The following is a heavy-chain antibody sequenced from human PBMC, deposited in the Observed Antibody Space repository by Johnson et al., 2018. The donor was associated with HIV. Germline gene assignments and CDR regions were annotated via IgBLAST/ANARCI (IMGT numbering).Heavy chain of an antibody. D-gene: IGHD7-27*01. Sequence: QVQLVESGGGLVQPGGSLRLSCVASGFIFSTYGMHWVRQAPGKGLEWVAVISYDGKSTYYADSVKGRFTISRDNSKNTLYLQMNSLRAEDTAVYYCAPLGDAFDIWGQGTMVTVSS. V-gene: IGHV3-30*19. CDR2: ISYDGKST. CDR1: GFIFSTYG. CDR3: APLGDAFDI. J-gene: IGHJ3*02.